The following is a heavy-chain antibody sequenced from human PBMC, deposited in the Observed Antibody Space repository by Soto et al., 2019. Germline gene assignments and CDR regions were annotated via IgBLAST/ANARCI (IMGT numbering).Heavy chain of an antibody. CDR2: ISGSGGST. CDR1: GFTCSSYA. Sequence: GGSLRLSCAASGFTCSSYAMSWVRQSPGKGLEWVSAISGSGGSTYYADSVKGRFTISRDNSKNTLYLQMNSLRAEDTAVYYCANGYYYDSSGFDYWGQGTLVTVSS. D-gene: IGHD3-22*01. J-gene: IGHJ4*02. CDR3: ANGYYYDSSGFDY. V-gene: IGHV3-23*01.